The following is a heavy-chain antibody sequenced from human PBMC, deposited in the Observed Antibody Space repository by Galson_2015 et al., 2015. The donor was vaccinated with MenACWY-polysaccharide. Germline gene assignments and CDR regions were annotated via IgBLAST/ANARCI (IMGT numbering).Heavy chain of an antibody. D-gene: IGHD3-3*01. CDR3: EKDSTVFWSVAGRFDH. CDR1: GFTFTSYA. J-gene: IGHJ5*02. V-gene: IGHV3-23*01. Sequence: SLRLSCTASGFTFTSYAMSWVRQAPGNGLEWVSAIRSDSTNTYYADSVKGRFTISRDNSKNTLYLQMNSLRAEDTAVYYFEKDSTVFWSVAGRFDHWGQGTLVNVSS. CDR2: IRSDSTNT.